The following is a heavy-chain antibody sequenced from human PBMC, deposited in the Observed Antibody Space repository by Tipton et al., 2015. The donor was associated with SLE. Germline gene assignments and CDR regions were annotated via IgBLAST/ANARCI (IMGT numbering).Heavy chain of an antibody. CDR1: GGSISSSSYY. J-gene: IGHJ3*02. CDR2: IYYSGST. Sequence: TLSLTCTVSGGSISSSSYYWGWIRQPPGKGLEWIGGIYYSGSTYYNPSLKSRVTISVDTSKNQFSLKLSSVTAADTAVYYCARGNYYDSSGYDAFDIWGQGTMVTVSS. D-gene: IGHD3-22*01. V-gene: IGHV4-39*07. CDR3: ARGNYYDSSGYDAFDI.